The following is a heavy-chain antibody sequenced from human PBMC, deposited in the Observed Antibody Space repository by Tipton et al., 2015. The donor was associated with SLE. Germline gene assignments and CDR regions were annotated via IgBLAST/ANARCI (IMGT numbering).Heavy chain of an antibody. CDR2: IYTSEST. J-gene: IGHJ2*01. CDR1: GGSISSGSYY. D-gene: IGHD3-10*01. Sequence: TLSLTCTVSGGSISSGSYYWSWIRQPAGKGLEWIGRIYTSESTNYNPSLKSRVTISVDTSKNQFSLQLRSVTAADTAVSYCARDRRGWYFDLWGRGTLVAVSS. CDR3: ARDRRGWYFDL. V-gene: IGHV4-61*02.